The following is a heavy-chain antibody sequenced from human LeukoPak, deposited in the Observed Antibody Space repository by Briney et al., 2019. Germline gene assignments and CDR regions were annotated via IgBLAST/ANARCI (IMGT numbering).Heavy chain of an antibody. D-gene: IGHD3-22*01. CDR1: GFIFRRYG. CDR3: AKADYDSSGYCDY. CDR2: ISYDGSNK. V-gene: IGHV3-30*18. J-gene: IGHJ4*02. Sequence: GGTLRLFCAASGFIFRRYGLLWVRRAPGRGLEWGVVISYDGSNKYYADSVKGRFTISRDNSKNTLYLQMNSLRAEDTAVYYCAKADYDSSGYCDYWGQGTLVTVSS.